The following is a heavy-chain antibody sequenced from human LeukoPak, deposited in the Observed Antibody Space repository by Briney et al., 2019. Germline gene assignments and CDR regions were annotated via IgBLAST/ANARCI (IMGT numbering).Heavy chain of an antibody. V-gene: IGHV4-39*01. CDR1: GGSISSSSYY. CDR2: IYYSGST. J-gene: IGHJ4*02. CDR3: ASYGGYSYGQSYYFDY. Sequence: PSETLSLTCTVSGGSISSSSYYWGWIRQPPGKGLGWIGSIYYSGSTYYNPSLKSRVTISVDTSKNQFSLKLSSVTAADTAVYYCASYGGYSYGQSYYFDYWGQRTLVTVSS. D-gene: IGHD5-18*01.